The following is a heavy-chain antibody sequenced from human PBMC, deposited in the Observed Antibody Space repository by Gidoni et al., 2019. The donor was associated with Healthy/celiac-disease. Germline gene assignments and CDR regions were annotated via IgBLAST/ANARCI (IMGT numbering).Heavy chain of an antibody. V-gene: IGHV3-11*05. CDR3: ARGPPRWLYAFDI. J-gene: IGHJ3*02. Sequence: QVQLVESGGGLVKPGGSLRLSCAASGFTFSAYYMSWIRQAPGKGLEWVSYISSSSSYTNYADSVKGRFTISRDNAKNSLYLQMNSLRAEDTAVYYCARGPPRWLYAFDIWGQGTMVTVSS. CDR1: GFTFSAYY. D-gene: IGHD5-12*01. CDR2: ISSSSSYT.